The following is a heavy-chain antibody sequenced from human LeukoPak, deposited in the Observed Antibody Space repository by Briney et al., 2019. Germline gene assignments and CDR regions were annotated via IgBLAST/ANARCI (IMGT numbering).Heavy chain of an antibody. V-gene: IGHV3-30*03. Sequence: PGGSLGLSCAASGFTFSGYGMHWVRQAAGKGLEWVAVISYDGSNKYYGDSVKGRFTISRDNSKTTLYLQMNSLRVEDTAVYYCARDGSPIAVAGPYYYYGMDVWGQGTTVTVSS. CDR2: ISYDGSNK. D-gene: IGHD6-19*01. CDR1: GFTFSGYG. CDR3: ARDGSPIAVAGPYYYYGMDV. J-gene: IGHJ6*02.